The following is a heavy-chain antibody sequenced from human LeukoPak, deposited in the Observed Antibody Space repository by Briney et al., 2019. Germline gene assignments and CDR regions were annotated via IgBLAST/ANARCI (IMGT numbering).Heavy chain of an antibody. V-gene: IGHV1-69*02. CDR1: GGTFSSYT. Sequence: ASVKVSCKASGGTFSSYTISWVRQAPGQGLEGMGRIIPILGIANYAQKFQGRVTITADKSTSTAYMELSSLRSEDTAVYYCARAGSSGYYPDYWGQGTLVTVSS. D-gene: IGHD3-22*01. J-gene: IGHJ4*02. CDR3: ARAGSSGYYPDY. CDR2: IIPILGIA.